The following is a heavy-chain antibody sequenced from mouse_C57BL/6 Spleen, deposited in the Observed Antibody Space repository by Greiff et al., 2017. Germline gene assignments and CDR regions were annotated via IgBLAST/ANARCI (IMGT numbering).Heavy chain of an antibody. D-gene: IGHD1-1*01. CDR1: GYSFTDYN. V-gene: IGHV1-39*01. Sequence: EVQLQQSGPELVKPGASVKISCKASGYSFTDYNMNWVKQSNGKSLEWIGVINPNYGTTSYNQKFKGKATLTVDQSSSTAYMQLNSLTSEDSAVYYCEFSDYYGSSYRFAYWGQGTLVTVSA. J-gene: IGHJ3*01. CDR2: INPNYGTT. CDR3: EFSDYYGSSYRFAY.